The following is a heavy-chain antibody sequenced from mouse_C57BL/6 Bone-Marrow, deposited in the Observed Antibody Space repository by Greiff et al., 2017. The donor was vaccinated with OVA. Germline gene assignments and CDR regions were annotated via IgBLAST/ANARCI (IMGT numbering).Heavy chain of an antibody. J-gene: IGHJ4*01. Sequence: VQGVESGPGLVAPSQSLSITCTVSGFSLTSYAISWVRQPPGKGLEWLGVIWTGGGTNYNSALKSRLSISKDNSKSQVFLKMNSLQTDDTARYFCARQLRPHYYAMDYWGQGTSVTVSS. D-gene: IGHD3-2*02. V-gene: IGHV2-9-1*01. CDR3: ARQLRPHYYAMDY. CDR1: GFSLTSYA. CDR2: IWTGGGT.